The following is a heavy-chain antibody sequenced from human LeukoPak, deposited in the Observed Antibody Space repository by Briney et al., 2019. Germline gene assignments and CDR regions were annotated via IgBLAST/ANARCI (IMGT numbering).Heavy chain of an antibody. D-gene: IGHD3-9*01. CDR3: AKDLSHGYLDY. V-gene: IGHV3-30*18. CDR2: ISYDGSNK. Sequence: GGSLRLSCAASGFTFSSYWMSWVRQAPGKGLEWVAVISYDGSNKYYADSVKGRFTISRDNSKNTLYLQMNSLRAEDTAVYYCAKDLSHGYLDYWGQGTLVTVSS. CDR1: GFTFSSYW. J-gene: IGHJ4*02.